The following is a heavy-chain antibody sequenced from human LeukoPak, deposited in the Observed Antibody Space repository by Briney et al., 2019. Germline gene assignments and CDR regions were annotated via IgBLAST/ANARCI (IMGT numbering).Heavy chain of an antibody. CDR3: ARGPSGKYVDY. V-gene: IGHV1-8*01. CDR1: GYTFTTYD. D-gene: IGHD1-26*01. J-gene: IGHJ4*02. Sequence: GASVRVSCKASGYTFTTYDINWVRQATGQGLEWMGWMNPNSGNTGCAQKLQGRVTMTRNTSISTAYMELSSLKSEDTAVYYCARGPSGKYVDYWGQGTLVTVSS. CDR2: MNPNSGNT.